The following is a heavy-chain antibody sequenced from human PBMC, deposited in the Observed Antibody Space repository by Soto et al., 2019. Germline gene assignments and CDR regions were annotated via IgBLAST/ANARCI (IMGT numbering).Heavy chain of an antibody. CDR1: GYTFTSYG. V-gene: IGHV1-18*01. CDR2: ISAYNGNT. CDR3: AREEYVGRIAAAGTVYYYGMDV. Sequence: ASVKVSCKASGYTFTSYGISWVRQAPGQGLEWMGWISAYNGNTNYAQKLQGRVTMTTDTSTSTAYMELRSLRSDDTAVYYCAREEYVGRIAAAGTVYYYGMDVWGQGTTVTVSS. J-gene: IGHJ6*02. D-gene: IGHD6-13*01.